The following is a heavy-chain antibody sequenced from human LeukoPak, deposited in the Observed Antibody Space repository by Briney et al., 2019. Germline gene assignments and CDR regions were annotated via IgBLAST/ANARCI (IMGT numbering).Heavy chain of an antibody. Sequence: GRSLRLSCAASGFTFSSYAMHWVRQAPGKGLEWVAVISYDGSNKYYADSVKGRFTISRDNSKNTLYLQMNSLRAEDTAVYYCARDRDRSNALLWFGEPLDYWGQGTLVTVSS. V-gene: IGHV3-30*04. CDR1: GFTFSSYA. CDR2: ISYDGSNK. CDR3: ARDRDRSNALLWFGEPLDY. D-gene: IGHD3-10*01. J-gene: IGHJ4*02.